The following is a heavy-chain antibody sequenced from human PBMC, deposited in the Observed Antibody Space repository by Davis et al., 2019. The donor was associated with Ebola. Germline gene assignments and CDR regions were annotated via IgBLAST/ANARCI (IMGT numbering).Heavy chain of an antibody. J-gene: IGHJ3*02. CDR2: ISGSGGST. Sequence: GESLKISCAASGFTFSSYEMNWVRQAPGKGLEWVSDISGSGGSTYYADSVKGRFTISRDNSKNTLYLQMNSLRAEDTAVYYCARGIAAAGAFDIWGQGTMVTVSS. CDR1: GFTFSSYE. V-gene: IGHV3-23*01. CDR3: ARGIAAAGAFDI. D-gene: IGHD6-13*01.